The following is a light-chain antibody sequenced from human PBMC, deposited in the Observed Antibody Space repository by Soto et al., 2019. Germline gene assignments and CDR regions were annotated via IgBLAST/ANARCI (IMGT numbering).Light chain of an antibody. J-gene: IGKJ2*01. CDR1: QSVHTY. Sequence: ETVLTQSPATLCLSPGERATLSCRASQSVHTYLAWYQQKAGQAPRLLIYDASNRATGIPARFSGSGSGTDFTLTISSLEPEDCAVYYCQQRSNWPPYTFGQGTKLEIK. V-gene: IGKV3-11*01. CDR2: DAS. CDR3: QQRSNWPPYT.